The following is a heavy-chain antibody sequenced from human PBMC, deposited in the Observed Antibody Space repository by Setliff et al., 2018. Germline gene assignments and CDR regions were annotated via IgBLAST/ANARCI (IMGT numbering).Heavy chain of an antibody. Sequence: SETLSLTCTVSGDSISSGDYFWSWIRQPPGKGLEWIAYIYHGGSAYYNPSLKSRVTMSVDTSKNQFSLHLTSVPAADTAVYYCAREVGTSTSSDAFDVWGQGMMVTVSS. J-gene: IGHJ3*01. CDR2: IYHGGSA. V-gene: IGHV4-30-4*08. CDR3: AREVGTSTSSDAFDV. D-gene: IGHD1-26*01. CDR1: GDSISSGDYF.